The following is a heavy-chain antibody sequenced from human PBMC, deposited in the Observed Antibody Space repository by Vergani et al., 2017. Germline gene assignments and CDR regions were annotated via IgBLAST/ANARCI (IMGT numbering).Heavy chain of an antibody. CDR3: ARDFEIRLLFTHPSYGMDV. D-gene: IGHD2/OR15-2a*01. J-gene: IGHJ6*02. V-gene: IGHV1-2*02. CDR2: MNPNSGGP. Sequence: QVQLVQSGAEVKKPGASVKVSCKASGYTFTSYGISWVRQAPGQGLEWMGWMNPNSGGPNYAQKFQGRVTMTRDTSNGTAYMELCRLMSDDTAVYYCARDFEIRLLFTHPSYGMDVWGQGTTVTVSS. CDR1: GYTFTSYG.